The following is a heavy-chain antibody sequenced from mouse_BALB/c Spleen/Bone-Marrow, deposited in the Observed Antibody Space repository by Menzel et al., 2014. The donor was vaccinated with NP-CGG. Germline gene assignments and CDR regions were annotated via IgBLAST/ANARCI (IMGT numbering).Heavy chain of an antibody. CDR3: ARGSGY. Sequence: EVQLQEPGPGLAKPSQSLSLTCSVTGYSITSGYYWNWIRQFPGNTLEWMGYISYDGSNNYNPSLKNRISITRDTSKNQFFLKLNSVTTEDTATYYCARGSGYWGQGTTLTVSS. CDR2: ISYDGSN. CDR1: GYSITSGYY. J-gene: IGHJ2*01. V-gene: IGHV3-6*02.